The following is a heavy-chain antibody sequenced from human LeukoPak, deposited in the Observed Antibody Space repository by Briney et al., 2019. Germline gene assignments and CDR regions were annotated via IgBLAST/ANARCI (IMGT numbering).Heavy chain of an antibody. D-gene: IGHD3-22*01. V-gene: IGHV4-39*07. CDR2: INHSGST. J-gene: IGHJ4*02. CDR3: ARGLVGDSSGYLALGFDY. CDR1: GGSISSSSYY. Sequence: SETLSLTCTVSGGSISSSSYYWGWIRQPPGKGLEWIGEINHSGSTNYNPSLKSRVTISVDTSKNQFSLKLSSVTAADTAVYYCARGLVGDSSGYLALGFDYWGQGTLVTVSS.